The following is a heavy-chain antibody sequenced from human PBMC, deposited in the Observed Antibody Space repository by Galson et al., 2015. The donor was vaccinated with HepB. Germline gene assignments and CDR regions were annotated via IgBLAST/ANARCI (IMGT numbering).Heavy chain of an antibody. D-gene: IGHD2-15*01. Sequence: SVKVSCKASGGTFSSYAISWVRQAPGQGLEWMGGIIPIFGTANYAQKFQGRVTITADESTSTAYMELSSLRSEDTAVYYCARDRVGYCSGGSCYYYYMDVWGQGTTVTVSS. CDR3: ARDRVGYCSGGSCYYYYMDV. J-gene: IGHJ6*03. CDR2: IIPIFGTA. V-gene: IGHV1-69*13. CDR1: GGTFSSYA.